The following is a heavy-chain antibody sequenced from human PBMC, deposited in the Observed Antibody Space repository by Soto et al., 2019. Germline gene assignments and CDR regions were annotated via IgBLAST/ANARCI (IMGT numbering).Heavy chain of an antibody. V-gene: IGHV4-59*01. Sequence: QVQLQESGPGLVKPSETLSLTCTVSGGSISSYYWSWIRQPPGKGLEWIGYIYYSGSTNYNPSLKSRVTISVDTSKNQFSLKLGSVTAADTAVYYCARDSVGDYVWGSYRRVNWYFDLWGRGTLVTVSS. J-gene: IGHJ2*01. CDR2: IYYSGST. CDR3: ARDSVGDYVWGSYRRVNWYFDL. D-gene: IGHD3-16*02. CDR1: GGSISSYY.